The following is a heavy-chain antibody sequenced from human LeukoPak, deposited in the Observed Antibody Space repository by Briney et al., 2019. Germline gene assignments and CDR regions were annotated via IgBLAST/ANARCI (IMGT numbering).Heavy chain of an antibody. J-gene: IGHJ4*02. CDR3: ARVRDYSGYDFDY. V-gene: IGHV3-74*01. Sequence: GGSLRLSCAASGFTFSSYWMHWVRQAPGKGLEWVSRINSDGSSTADSVKGRFTISRDNAKSTLYLQMNSLRVEDTAVYYCARVRDYSGYDFDYWGQGTLVTVSS. D-gene: IGHD5-12*01. CDR2: INSDGSST. CDR1: GFTFSSYW.